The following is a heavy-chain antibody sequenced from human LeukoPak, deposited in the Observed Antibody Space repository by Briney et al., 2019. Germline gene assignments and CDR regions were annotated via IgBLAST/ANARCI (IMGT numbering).Heavy chain of an antibody. D-gene: IGHD3-22*01. V-gene: IGHV1-18*01. J-gene: IGHJ4*02. CDR3: ARDDSHYDSSGYLNY. CDR1: GYTFTSYG. Sequence: GASVKVSCKASGYTFTSYGISWVRQAPGQGLEWMGWISAYNGNTNYAQKLQGRVTMTTDTSTSTAYMELRSLRSDDTAVYYCARDDSHYDSSGYLNYWGQGTLVTVSS. CDR2: ISAYNGNT.